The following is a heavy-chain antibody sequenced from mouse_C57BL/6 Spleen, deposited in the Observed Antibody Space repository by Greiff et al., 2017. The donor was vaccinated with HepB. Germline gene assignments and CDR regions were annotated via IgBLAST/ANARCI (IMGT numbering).Heavy chain of an antibody. Sequence: DVMLVESGGGLVKPGGSLKLSCAASGFTFSSYAMSWVRQTPEKRLEWVATISDGGSYTYYPDNVKGRFTISRDNAKNNLYLQMSHLKSEDTAMYYCARGSHYGSSYGWYFDVWGTGTTVTVSS. CDR1: GFTFSSYA. J-gene: IGHJ1*03. CDR2: ISDGGSYT. D-gene: IGHD1-1*01. V-gene: IGHV5-4*03. CDR3: ARGSHYGSSYGWYFDV.